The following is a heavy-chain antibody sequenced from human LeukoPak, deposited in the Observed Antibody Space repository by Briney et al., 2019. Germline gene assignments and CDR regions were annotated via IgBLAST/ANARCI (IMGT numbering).Heavy chain of an antibody. D-gene: IGHD2-15*01. V-gene: IGHV1-69*13. CDR3: ARGQDLVPYCSGGSCYSPFDY. CDR1: GGTFSSYA. CDR2: IIPIFGTA. Sequence: ASVKVSCKASGGTFSSYAISWVRQAPGQGLEWMGGIIPIFGTANYAQKFQGRVTITADESTSTAYMELSSLRSEDTAVYYCARGQDLVPYCSGGSCYSPFDYWGQGTLATVSS. J-gene: IGHJ4*02.